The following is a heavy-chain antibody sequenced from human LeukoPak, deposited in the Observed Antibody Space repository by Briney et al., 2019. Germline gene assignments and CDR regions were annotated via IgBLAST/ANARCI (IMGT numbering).Heavy chain of an antibody. CDR1: GFTFSNAW. J-gene: IGHJ4*02. CDR2: ISYDGSNK. V-gene: IGHV3-30*03. CDR3: ARETAMGAYFDY. D-gene: IGHD5-18*01. Sequence: PGGSLRLSCAASGFTFSNAWMSWVRQAPGKGLEWVAVISYDGSNKYYADSVKGRFTISRDNSKNTLYLQMNSLRAEDTAVYYCARETAMGAYFDYWGQGTLVTVSS.